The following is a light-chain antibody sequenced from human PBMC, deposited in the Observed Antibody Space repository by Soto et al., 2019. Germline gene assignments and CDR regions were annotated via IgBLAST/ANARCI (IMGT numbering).Light chain of an antibody. Sequence: QSVLTQPPSASGTPGQRVTISCSGSNSNIGSDIVNWYQQFPGTAPKLLIYSNNQRPSGVPDRFSGPKSGTSASLAISGLQSEDEADYYCAAWDGSLNGWVFGGGTQLTVL. CDR3: AAWDGSLNGWV. J-gene: IGLJ3*02. CDR1: NSNIGSDI. V-gene: IGLV1-44*01. CDR2: SNN.